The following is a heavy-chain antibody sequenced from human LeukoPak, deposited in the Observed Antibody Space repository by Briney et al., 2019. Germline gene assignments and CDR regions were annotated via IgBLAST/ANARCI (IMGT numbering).Heavy chain of an antibody. Sequence: ASVKVSCKASGYRFINYDINWVRQATGRGLEWLGWMNPNSGTTGYAQNFQYRVSMTRDTSIGTAYMELSNLGSEDTAVYYCARNLARTGDFDYWGQGTLVTVSS. CDR1: GYRFINYD. J-gene: IGHJ4*02. CDR2: MNPNSGTT. CDR3: ARNLARTGDFDY. V-gene: IGHV1-8*01. D-gene: IGHD5-12*01.